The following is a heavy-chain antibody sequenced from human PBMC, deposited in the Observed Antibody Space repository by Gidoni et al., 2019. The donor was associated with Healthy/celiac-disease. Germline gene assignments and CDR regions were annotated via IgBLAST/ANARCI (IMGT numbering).Heavy chain of an antibody. CDR2: IYYSGST. CDR1: GGSISSSSYY. D-gene: IGHD3-10*01. CDR3: ARQSREWFGEWWFDP. J-gene: IGHJ5*02. Sequence: QLQLQESGPGLVKPSETLSLTCTVSGGSISSSSYYWGWIRQPPGKGLEWIGSIYYSGSTYYNPSLKSRVTISVDTSKNQFSLKLSSVTAADTAVYYCARQSREWFGEWWFDPWGQGTLVTVSS. V-gene: IGHV4-39*01.